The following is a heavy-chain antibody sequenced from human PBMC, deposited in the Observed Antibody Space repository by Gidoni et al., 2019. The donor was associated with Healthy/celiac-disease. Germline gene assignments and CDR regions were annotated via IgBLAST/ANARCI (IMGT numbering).Heavy chain of an antibody. J-gene: IGHJ4*02. Sequence: QVQLVESGGGVVQPGRSLRLSCAASGFTFSRYAMHWVRPAPGKGLEWVAVISYDGSNKDYADSVKGRFTISRDNSKNTLYLQMNSLRAEDTAVYYCAREDYDFWSGYSYFDYWGQGTLVTVSS. CDR2: ISYDGSNK. CDR3: AREDYDFWSGYSYFDY. D-gene: IGHD3-3*01. CDR1: GFTFSRYA. V-gene: IGHV3-30*04.